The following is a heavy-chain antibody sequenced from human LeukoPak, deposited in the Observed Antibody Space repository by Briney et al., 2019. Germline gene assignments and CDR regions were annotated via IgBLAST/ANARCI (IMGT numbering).Heavy chain of an antibody. D-gene: IGHD4-17*01. CDR1: GFTFGDYA. V-gene: IGHV3-49*03. Sequence: GGSLRLSCTTSGFTFGDYAMSWFRQAPGKGLEWVSFIRGKTYGGTTEYAASVKGRFTISRDDSKSIAYLQMNSLKTEDTAVYYCSVSDYGDYSFFDHWGQGTLVTVSS. J-gene: IGHJ4*02. CDR2: IRGKTYGGTT. CDR3: SVSDYGDYSFFDH.